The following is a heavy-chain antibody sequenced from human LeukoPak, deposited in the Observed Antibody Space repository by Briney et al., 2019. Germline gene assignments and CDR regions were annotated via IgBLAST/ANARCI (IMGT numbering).Heavy chain of an antibody. Sequence: GASVKVSCKASGYTFTSYYMHWVRQAPGQGLEWMGIINPSGGSTSYAQKFQGRVTMTRDTSTSTVYMELSSLRSEDTAVYYCATTPRYCSSTSCYTTYSYYYYMDVWGKGTTVTVSS. J-gene: IGHJ6*03. CDR1: GYTFTSYY. V-gene: IGHV1-46*01. CDR2: INPSGGST. D-gene: IGHD2-2*02. CDR3: ATTPRYCSSTSCYTTYSYYYYMDV.